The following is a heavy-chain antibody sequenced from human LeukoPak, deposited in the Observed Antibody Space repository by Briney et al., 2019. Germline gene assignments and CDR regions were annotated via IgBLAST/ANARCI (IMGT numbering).Heavy chain of an antibody. V-gene: IGHV4-34*01. J-gene: IGHJ4*02. CDR1: GGSFSGYY. D-gene: IGHD2/OR15-2a*01. CDR3: ARILYSNNIDY. CDR2: IYYSGRT. Sequence: PSETLSLTCAVYGGSFSGYYWSWIRQPPGKGLEWIGSIYYSGRTYYNPSLKSRVTISVDTSKNQFSLKLNSVPAADTAVYYCARILYSNNIDYWGQGTLVTVSS.